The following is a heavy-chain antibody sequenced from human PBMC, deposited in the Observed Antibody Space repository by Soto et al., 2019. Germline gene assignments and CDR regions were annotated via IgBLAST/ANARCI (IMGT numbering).Heavy chain of an antibody. J-gene: IGHJ6*02. V-gene: IGHV6-1*01. CDR3: ARDEITILGRYYYGMDV. CDR2: TYYVSKWHF. Sequence: LTCVISGDSVSRDGTAWNWIRQSPSRGLEWLGRTYYVSKWHFDYAISVRSRISINPDTSKNQFSLQLDSVTPEDTAVFFCARDEITILGRYYYGMDVWGQGTTVTVSS. D-gene: IGHD3-3*01. CDR1: GDSVSRDGTA.